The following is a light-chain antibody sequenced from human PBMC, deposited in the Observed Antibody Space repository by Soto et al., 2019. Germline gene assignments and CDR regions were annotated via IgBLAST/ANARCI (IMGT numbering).Light chain of an antibody. CDR2: RNN. CDR3: AAWDDSLSGVV. CDR1: SSNIGSNY. V-gene: IGLV1-47*01. J-gene: IGLJ2*01. Sequence: QSVLTQPPSASGTPGQRVTISCSGSSSNIGSNYVYWYQQLPGTAPKLLIYRNNQRPSGVPDRFSGSKSGTSASLAISGLRSDDEADYYCAAWDDSLSGVVFGGGTMLTVL.